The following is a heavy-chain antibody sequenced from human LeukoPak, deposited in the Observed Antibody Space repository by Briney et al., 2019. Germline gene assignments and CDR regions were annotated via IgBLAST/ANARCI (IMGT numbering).Heavy chain of an antibody. Sequence: ASVKVSCKASGYTFTSYDINWVRQATGQGLEWMGWMNPKSGNTGYAQKFQGRVTMTRNTSISTAYMELSSLRSEDTAVYYCARGGYDILTGHIDAFDIWGQGTMVTVSS. CDR1: GYTFTSYD. J-gene: IGHJ3*02. V-gene: IGHV1-8*01. D-gene: IGHD3-9*01. CDR2: MNPKSGNT. CDR3: ARGGYDILTGHIDAFDI.